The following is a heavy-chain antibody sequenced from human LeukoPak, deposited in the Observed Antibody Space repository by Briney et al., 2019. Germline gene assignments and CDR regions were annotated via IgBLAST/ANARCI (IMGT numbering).Heavy chain of an antibody. V-gene: IGHV3-74*01. Sequence: PGVSLRLSCAASGFTFSSYWMHWVRQAPGKGLVWVSGINTDGRSTSYADSVKGRFTISRDNAKNTLYLQMNSLRAEDTAVYYCYGANAEHWGQGTLVTVSS. CDR1: GFTFSSYW. D-gene: IGHD4-23*01. CDR2: INTDGRST. CDR3: YGANAEH. J-gene: IGHJ1*01.